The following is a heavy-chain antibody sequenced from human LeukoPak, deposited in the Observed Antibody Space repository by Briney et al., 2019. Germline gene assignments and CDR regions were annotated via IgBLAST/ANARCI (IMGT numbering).Heavy chain of an antibody. D-gene: IGHD2-2*02. CDR3: ARGGFGCSSTRCYIEWELHFDY. CDR1: GGSFSGYY. J-gene: IGHJ4*02. V-gene: IGHV4-34*01. Sequence: SETLSLTCAVYGGSFSGYYWSWIRQPPGKGLEWIGEINHSGSTNYNPSLKSRVTISVDTSKNQFSLKLSSVTAADTAVYYCARGGFGCSSTRCYIEWELHFDYWGQGTLVTVSS. CDR2: INHSGST.